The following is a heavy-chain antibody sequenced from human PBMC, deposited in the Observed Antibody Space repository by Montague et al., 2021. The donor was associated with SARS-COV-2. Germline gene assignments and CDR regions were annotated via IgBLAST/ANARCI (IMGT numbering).Heavy chain of an antibody. CDR1: GGSISSSSYY. CDR2: IYYSGST. J-gene: IGHJ3*02. Sequence: SETLSLTCTVSGGSISSSSYYWGWIRQPPGKGLEWIGSIYYSGSTYYNPSLKSRVTISVDTSKNQSSLKLSSVTAADTAVYYCARYYYDGSGYPEDDAFDIWGQGTMVTVSS. V-gene: IGHV4-39*01. D-gene: IGHD3-22*01. CDR3: ARYYYDGSGYPEDDAFDI.